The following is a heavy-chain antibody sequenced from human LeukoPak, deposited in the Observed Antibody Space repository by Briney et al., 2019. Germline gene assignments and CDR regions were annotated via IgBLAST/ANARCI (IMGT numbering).Heavy chain of an antibody. CDR3: ARWGDSSSWPPIWFDP. J-gene: IGHJ5*02. CDR1: GYIFRNFG. V-gene: IGHV1-18*01. Sequence: ASVKVSCKASGYIFRNFGIAWVRQAPGQGPEWMGWINPSNGDSNYVEKFQGRLNMTTTTSTSTAYMELRSLRSDDTAIYYCARWGDSSSWPPIWFDPWGQGTLVTVSS. D-gene: IGHD6-13*01. CDR2: INPSNGDS.